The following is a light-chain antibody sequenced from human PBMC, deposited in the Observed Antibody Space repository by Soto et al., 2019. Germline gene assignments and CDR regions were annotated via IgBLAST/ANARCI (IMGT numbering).Light chain of an antibody. CDR3: MQGTPGLFT. V-gene: IGKV2-30*02. CDR2: KVS. Sequence: DVVMTQSPLSLPVTLGQAASISCRSSQSLAHSDGNTYLNWFHQRPGQSPRRLIYKVSSRDSGVPDRFSGSGSGTDFTLKISRVEAEDVGVYYCMQGTPGLFTFGPGTKVDIK. CDR1: QSLAHSDGNTY. J-gene: IGKJ3*01.